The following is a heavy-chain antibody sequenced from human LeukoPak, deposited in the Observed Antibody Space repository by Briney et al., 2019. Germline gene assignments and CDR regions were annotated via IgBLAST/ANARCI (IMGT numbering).Heavy chain of an antibody. CDR3: TRDQTPYY. Sequence: GGSLRLSCIAAGFTFGVYAMTWARQAPGKGLEWVGFIRSKVYGGTPEYAASVKGRFTISRDDSKGIAYLQMNSLKTEDTAVYYCTRDQTPYYWGQGTLVTVSS. J-gene: IGHJ4*02. CDR2: IRSKVYGGTP. V-gene: IGHV3-49*04. CDR1: GFTFGVYA.